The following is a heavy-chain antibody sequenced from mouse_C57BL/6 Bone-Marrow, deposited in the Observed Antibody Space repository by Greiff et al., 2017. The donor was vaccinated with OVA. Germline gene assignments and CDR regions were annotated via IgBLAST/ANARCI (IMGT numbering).Heavy chain of an antibody. CDR3: ARSLFNGYLLAY. Sequence: VQLQQSGAELARPGASVKLSCKASGYTFTSYGISWVKQRTGQGLEWIGEIYPRSGNTYYNEKFKGKATLTADKSSSTAYMVLRSLTSEDSAVYFCARSLFNGYLLAYWGQGILVTVAA. J-gene: IGHJ3*01. CDR2: IYPRSGNT. V-gene: IGHV1-81*01. CDR1: GYTFTSYG. D-gene: IGHD2-2*01.